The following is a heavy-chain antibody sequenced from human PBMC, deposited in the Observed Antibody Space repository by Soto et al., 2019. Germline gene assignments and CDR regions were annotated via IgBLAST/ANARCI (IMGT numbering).Heavy chain of an antibody. V-gene: IGHV3-23*01. CDR1: GFTSRTYA. Sequence: EVQLLESGGGLVQPGGSLTLSCAASGFTSRTYAMSWVRQAPGKGLEWVAAILGGGTTTYYRDSVKGRFTMSRDSSKNTLYLQMISLRAEDTAIYDCAKGAGSGVRYIASGAFDYWGQGTPVTVSS. D-gene: IGHD3-3*02. J-gene: IGHJ4*02. CDR2: ILGGGTTT. CDR3: AKGAGSGVRYIASGAFDY.